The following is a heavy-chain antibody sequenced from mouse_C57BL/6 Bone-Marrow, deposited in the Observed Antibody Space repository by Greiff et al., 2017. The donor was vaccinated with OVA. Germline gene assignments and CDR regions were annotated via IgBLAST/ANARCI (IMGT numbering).Heavy chain of an antibody. CDR2: IYPGDGDT. CDR1: GYAFSSSW. V-gene: IGHV1-82*01. J-gene: IGHJ2*01. D-gene: IGHD1-1*01. CDR3: ARRRGSSYYFDY. Sequence: QVQLQQSGPELVKPGASVKISCKASGYAFSSSWMNWVKQRPGKGLEWIGRIYPGDGDTNYNGKFKGKATLTADKSSSTAYMQLSSLTSEDSAVYFCARRRGSSYYFDYWGQGTTLTVSS.